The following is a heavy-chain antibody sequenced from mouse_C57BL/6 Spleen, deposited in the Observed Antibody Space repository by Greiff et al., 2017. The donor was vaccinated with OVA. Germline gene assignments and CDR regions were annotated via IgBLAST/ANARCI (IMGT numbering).Heavy chain of an antibody. Sequence: QVQLQQPGAELVQPGASVTLSCKASGYTFTSYWMHWVKQRPGRGLEWIGRIDPNRGGTKYNEKFKSKATLTVDTPSTTADMQLSSLTSEDAAVYECARDGGNYEGYFDVWGTGTTVTVSS. D-gene: IGHD2-1*01. CDR3: ARDGGNYEGYFDV. CDR2: IDPNRGGT. CDR1: GYTFTSYW. J-gene: IGHJ1*03. V-gene: IGHV1-72*01.